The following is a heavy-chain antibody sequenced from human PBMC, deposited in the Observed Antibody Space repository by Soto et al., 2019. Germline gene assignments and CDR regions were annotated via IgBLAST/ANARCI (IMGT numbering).Heavy chain of an antibody. J-gene: IGHJ6*02. CDR1: GFTFSSYG. Sequence: HVQLVESGGGVVQPGRSLRLSCAATGFTFSSYGMHWVRQAPGKGLEWVATIWHDGSNKYYEDSGKGRFTISRDNSKNTMYLQMNSLRAEDTAVYHCAVNILTGYDRETMDVWGQGTTVTVSS. CDR2: IWHDGSNK. CDR3: AVNILTGYDRETMDV. V-gene: IGHV3-33*03. D-gene: IGHD3-9*01.